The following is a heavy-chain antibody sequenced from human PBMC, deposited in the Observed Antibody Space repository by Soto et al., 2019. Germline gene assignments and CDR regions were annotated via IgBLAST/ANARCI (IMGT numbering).Heavy chain of an antibody. V-gene: IGHV4-4*02. D-gene: IGHD1-7*01. CDR2: IYRSGST. CDR3: ASRDPGTSVDY. Sequence: QVQLQESGPGLVKPSGTLSLTCAVSGGTFTSNNWWPWVRQPPGQRLERIGEIYRSGSTNYNPSLKSRVTISLAKSENLFPLKVTSLTAADTAVYYCASRDPGTSVDYWGQGTLVTVSS. J-gene: IGHJ4*02. CDR1: GGTFTSNNW.